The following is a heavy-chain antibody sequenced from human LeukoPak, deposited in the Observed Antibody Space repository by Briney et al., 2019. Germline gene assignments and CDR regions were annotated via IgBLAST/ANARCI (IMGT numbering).Heavy chain of an antibody. CDR2: ISGDGGST. CDR1: GFTFDDYA. CDR3: ASLDTFDY. J-gene: IGHJ4*02. V-gene: IGHV3-43*02. D-gene: IGHD5-18*01. Sequence: GGSLRLSCAASGFTFDDYAMHWVRQAPGKGLEWVSLISGDGGSTYYADSVKGRFAISRDNSKNSLYLQMDSLRTEDTALYYCASLDTFDYWGQGTLVTVSS.